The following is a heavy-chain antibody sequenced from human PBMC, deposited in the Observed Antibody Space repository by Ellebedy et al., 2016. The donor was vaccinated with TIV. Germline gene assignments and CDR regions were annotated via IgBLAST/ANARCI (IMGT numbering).Heavy chain of an antibody. J-gene: IGHJ4*02. CDR1: GGSISSYY. CDR3: ASNPTSGSYYVDY. Sequence: SETLSLTCTVPGGSISSYYWSWIRQPPGKGLEWIGYIYYSGSTNYNPSLKSRVTISVDTSKNQFSLKLSSVTAADTAVYYCASNPTSGSYYVDYWGQGTLVTVSS. D-gene: IGHD1-26*01. V-gene: IGHV4-59*08. CDR2: IYYSGST.